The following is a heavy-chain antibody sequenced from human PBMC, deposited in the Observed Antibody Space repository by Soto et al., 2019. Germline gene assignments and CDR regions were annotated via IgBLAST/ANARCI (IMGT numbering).Heavy chain of an antibody. CDR1: GGTLSSYA. D-gene: IGHD2-2*01. CDR3: ARDESCSSTGCYRYYYYGMDV. J-gene: IGHJ6*02. V-gene: IGHV1-69*01. Sequence: GPSVKVSCKASGGTLSSYAISWVRQAPGQGLEWMGGIIPIFGTANYAQKFQGRVTITADESTSTAYMELSSLRSEDTAVYYCARDESCSSTGCYRYYYYGMDVWGQGTTVTVSS. CDR2: IIPIFGTA.